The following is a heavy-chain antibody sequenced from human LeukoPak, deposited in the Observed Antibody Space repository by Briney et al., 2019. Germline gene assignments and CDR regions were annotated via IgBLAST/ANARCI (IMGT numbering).Heavy chain of an antibody. CDR3: ARAVSSRGIYPRFDF. Sequence: SQTLSLTCAISGDSVSSNSAAWNWVRQSPSRGLEWLGRTYYRSKWYNDSAVSVRGRITINPDASKNQFSLQLNSVTPEDTAVYYCARAVSSRGIYPRFDFWGQGTLVTVSS. J-gene: IGHJ4*02. V-gene: IGHV6-1*01. D-gene: IGHD3-16*01. CDR1: GDSVSSNSAA. CDR2: TYYRSKWYN.